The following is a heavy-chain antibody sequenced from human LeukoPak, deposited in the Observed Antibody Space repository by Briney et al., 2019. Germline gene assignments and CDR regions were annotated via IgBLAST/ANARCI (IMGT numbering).Heavy chain of an antibody. V-gene: IGHV3-30*02. D-gene: IGHD3-22*01. CDR3: ASNNHDSTAWYSHGEGSFDM. CDR1: GFTFSTYG. J-gene: IGHJ3*02. CDR2: IRYDGSNK. Sequence: GGSLRLSCAASGFTFSTYGMHWVRQAPGRGLEWVALIRYDGSNKYYADSVKGRFTISRDNSKNALYLQMDSLRAEGTAVYYCASNNHDSTAWYSHGEGSFDMWGQGTMVTVSS.